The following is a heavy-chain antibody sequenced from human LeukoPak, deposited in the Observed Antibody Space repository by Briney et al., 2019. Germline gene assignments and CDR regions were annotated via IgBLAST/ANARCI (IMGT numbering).Heavy chain of an antibody. CDR3: AKGDCSGGSCYVGYDMDV. V-gene: IGHV3-9*01. Sequence: GRSLRLSCAASGFAFDGYAMHWVRQAPGKGLEWVSGISYNSGSVGYVDSVKGRFTISRDNAKNSLYLQMNSLRPEDTALYYCAKGDCSGGSCYVGYDMDVWGQGTTVTVSS. CDR2: ISYNSGSV. CDR1: GFAFDGYA. D-gene: IGHD2-15*01. J-gene: IGHJ6*02.